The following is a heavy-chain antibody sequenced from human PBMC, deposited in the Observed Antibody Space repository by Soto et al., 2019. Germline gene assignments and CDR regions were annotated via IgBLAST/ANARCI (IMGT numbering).Heavy chain of an antibody. CDR1: GFTFSSYG. Sequence: GGSLRLSCAASGFTFSSYGMHWVRQAPGKGLEWVAVISYDGSNKYYADSAKGRFTISRDNSKNTLYLQMNSLRAEDTAVYYCAREGGSYGAFDIWGQGTMVTVSS. J-gene: IGHJ3*02. CDR2: ISYDGSNK. V-gene: IGHV3-30*03. D-gene: IGHD1-26*01. CDR3: AREGGSYGAFDI.